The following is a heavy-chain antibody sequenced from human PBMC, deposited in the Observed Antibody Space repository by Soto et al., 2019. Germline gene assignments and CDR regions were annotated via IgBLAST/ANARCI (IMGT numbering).Heavy chain of an antibody. V-gene: IGHV3-30*18. J-gene: IGHJ4*02. CDR3: AKDSSGYRILGLLDY. CDR2: ISYDGSNK. D-gene: IGHD3-22*01. Sequence: GGSLRLSCAASGFTFSSYGVHWVRQAPGKGLEWVAVISYDGSNKYYADSVKGRFTISRDNSKNTLYLQMNSLRAEDTAVYYCAKDSSGYRILGLLDYWGQGTLVTVSS. CDR1: GFTFSSYG.